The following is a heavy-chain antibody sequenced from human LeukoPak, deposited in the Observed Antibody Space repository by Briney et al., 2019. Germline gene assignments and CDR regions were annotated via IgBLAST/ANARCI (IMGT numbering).Heavy chain of an antibody. CDR1: GFTFSSYA. CDR3: AKGGFSSGWYEGY. J-gene: IGHJ4*02. CDR2: ISGSGGST. D-gene: IGHD6-19*01. V-gene: IGHV3-23*01. Sequence: GGSLRLSCAASGFTFSSYAMSWVRQAPGKGLEWVSAISGSGGSTYYADSVKGRFTISRDNSKNTLYLQMDSLRAEDTAVYYCAKGGFSSGWYEGYWGQGTLVTVSS.